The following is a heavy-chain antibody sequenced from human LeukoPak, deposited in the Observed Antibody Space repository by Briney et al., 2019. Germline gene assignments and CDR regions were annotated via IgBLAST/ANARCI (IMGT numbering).Heavy chain of an antibody. J-gene: IGHJ4*02. CDR2: ISTSSGTM. CDR1: GFTFSSFG. Sequence: GGSLRLSCAASGFTFSSFGMYWVRQAPGNGLEWLSYISTSSGTMYYADSVKGRFTISRDNAKNSLSLQMNSLRDEDTAVYYCARDHCTGGVCYYYSDYWGQGTLVAVSS. D-gene: IGHD2-8*02. V-gene: IGHV3-48*02. CDR3: ARDHCTGGVCYYYSDY.